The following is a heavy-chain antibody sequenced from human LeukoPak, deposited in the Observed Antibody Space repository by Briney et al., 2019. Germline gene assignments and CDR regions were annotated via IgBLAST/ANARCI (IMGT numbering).Heavy chain of an antibody. D-gene: IGHD6-13*01. CDR1: GFTFSSYS. J-gene: IGHJ4*02. CDR3: ARSFPSIAAAATDY. V-gene: IGHV3-21*01. CDR2: ISSSSSYI. Sequence: GGSLRLSCAASGFTFSSYSMNWVRQAPGKGLEWVSSISSSSSYIYYADSVKGRFTISRDNAKNSLYLQMNSLTAEDTAVYYCARSFPSIAAAATDYWDQGTLVTVSS.